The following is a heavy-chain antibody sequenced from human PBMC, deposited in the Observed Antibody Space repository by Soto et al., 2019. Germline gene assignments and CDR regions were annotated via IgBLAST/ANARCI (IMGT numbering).Heavy chain of an antibody. Sequence: EVQLLESGGGLVQPGGSLRLSCAASRFTFSNYAMNWVRQAPGKGLAWVSAISDSSGRTYYADSVKGRFTVSRDNSKNTLYLQMNSLRAEDTAVYYCAKAQYCSGGSCYGWGDAFDIWGQGTRVTVSS. CDR2: ISDSSGRT. D-gene: IGHD2-15*01. J-gene: IGHJ3*02. CDR1: RFTFSNYA. CDR3: AKAQYCSGGSCYGWGDAFDI. V-gene: IGHV3-23*01.